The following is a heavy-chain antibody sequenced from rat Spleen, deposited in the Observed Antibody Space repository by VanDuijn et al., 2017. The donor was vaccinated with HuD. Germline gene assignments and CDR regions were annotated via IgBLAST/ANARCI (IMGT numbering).Heavy chain of an antibody. Sequence: EVQLVESGGGLVQPGRSLKLSCAASGFTFSNTGMVWVRQTPTKGLEWVASISSGGVNTYYRDSVKGRFTISRENAKNTQYLQMDSLRSEDTATYYCARAGYLRDWYFDFWGPGTMVTVSS. V-gene: IGHV5S13*01. J-gene: IGHJ1*01. D-gene: IGHD2-2*01. CDR2: ISSGGVNT. CDR1: GFTFSNTG. CDR3: ARAGYLRDWYFDF.